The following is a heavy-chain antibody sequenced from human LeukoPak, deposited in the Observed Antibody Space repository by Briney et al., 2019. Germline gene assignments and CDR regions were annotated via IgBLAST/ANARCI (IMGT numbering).Heavy chain of an antibody. J-gene: IGHJ4*02. CDR1: GYSISSGYY. CDR2: IYHSGST. V-gene: IGHV4-38-2*02. CDR3: ARVYGDHQDLKYYFDY. D-gene: IGHD4-17*01. Sequence: SETLSLTCTVSGYSISSGYYWGWIRQPPGKGLEWIGSIYHSGSTYYNPSLKSRVTISVDTSKNQFSLKLSSVTAADTAVYYCARVYGDHQDLKYYFDYWGQGTLVTVSS.